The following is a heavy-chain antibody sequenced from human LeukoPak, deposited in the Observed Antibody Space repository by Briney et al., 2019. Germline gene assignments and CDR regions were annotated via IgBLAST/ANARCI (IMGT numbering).Heavy chain of an antibody. CDR1: GGSFSGYY. CDR3: GRGDGDY. V-gene: IGHV4-34*01. J-gene: IGHJ4*02. Sequence: SSETLSLTCAVYGGSFSGYYWSWIRQPPGKGLEWIGEINHSGSTNYNPSLKSRVTISVDTSKNQFSLKLSYVTAAETAVYYCGRGDGDYWGQGTLVTVSS. CDR2: INHSGST.